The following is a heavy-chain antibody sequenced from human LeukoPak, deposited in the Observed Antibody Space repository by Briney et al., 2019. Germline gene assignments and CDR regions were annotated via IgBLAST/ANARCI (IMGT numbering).Heavy chain of an antibody. V-gene: IGHV3-7*04. CDR1: GFTFSSYW. CDR3: ARGTTIPNWFDP. J-gene: IGHJ5*02. Sequence: PGGSLRLSCAASGFTFSSYWMSWVRQAPGKGLEWVANIKQDGSEKYYVDSVKGRFTISRDNSKNTLYLQMNSLRTEDTAVYYCARGTTIPNWFDPWGQGTLVTVSS. CDR2: IKQDGSEK. D-gene: IGHD5-12*01.